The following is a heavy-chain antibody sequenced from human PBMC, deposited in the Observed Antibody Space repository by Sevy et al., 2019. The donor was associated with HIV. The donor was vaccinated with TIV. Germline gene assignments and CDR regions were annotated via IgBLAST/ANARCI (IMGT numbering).Heavy chain of an antibody. J-gene: IGHJ4*02. Sequence: GGSLRLSCAASGFTFTNAWMNWVRQAPGKGLEWVGRIKSKTDGGTTDYAAPVKGRLTISGDDSKNTLYLQMSRLKTEDTAVYYCTTALTITVKEARGPSYWGQVTLVTVSS. D-gene: IGHD3-3*01. V-gene: IGHV3-15*07. CDR2: IKSKTDGGTT. CDR3: TTALTITVKEARGPSY. CDR1: GFTFTNAW.